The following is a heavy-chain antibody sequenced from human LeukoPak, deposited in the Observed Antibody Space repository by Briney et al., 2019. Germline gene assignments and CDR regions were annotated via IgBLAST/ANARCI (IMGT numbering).Heavy chain of an antibody. CDR2: IYYSGST. CDR1: GGSISSYY. D-gene: IGHD2-15*01. CDR3: ARGYCSGGSCSGGMDV. V-gene: IGHV4-59*01. J-gene: IGHJ6*02. Sequence: SQTLSLTCTVSGGSISSYYWSWIRQPPGKGLEWIGYIYYSGSTNYNPSLKSRVTISVDTSKNQFSLKLSSVTAADTAVYYCARGYCSGGSCSGGMDVWGQGTTVTVSS.